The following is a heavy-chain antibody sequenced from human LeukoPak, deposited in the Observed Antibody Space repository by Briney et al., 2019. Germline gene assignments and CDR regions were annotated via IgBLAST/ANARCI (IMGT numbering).Heavy chain of an antibody. J-gene: IGHJ4*02. CDR3: ARDRDCGDGGCYPHFDY. V-gene: IGHV3-7*01. D-gene: IGHD2-15*01. CDR1: GFTFSSNW. Sequence: PGGSLRLSCAASGFTFSSNWMSWVRQAPGKGLEWVANIRQDGSDKYYMDSVEGRFTISRDNAKNSLSLQMNSLRAEDTAVYYCARDRDCGDGGCYPHFDYWGQGVQVTVSS. CDR2: IRQDGSDK.